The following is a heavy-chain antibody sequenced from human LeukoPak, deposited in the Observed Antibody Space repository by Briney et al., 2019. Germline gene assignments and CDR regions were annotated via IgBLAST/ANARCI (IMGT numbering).Heavy chain of an antibody. Sequence: GGSLRLSCAASGFTFSSYARSWLRQAPGKGLEWVSAISGSGGSTYYADSVKGRFTISRDNSKNTLYLQMNSLRAEDTAVYYCAPRMGSSSVDYWGQGTLVTVSS. CDR1: GFTFSSYA. CDR2: ISGSGGST. CDR3: APRMGSSSVDY. J-gene: IGHJ4*02. D-gene: IGHD6-6*01. V-gene: IGHV3-23*01.